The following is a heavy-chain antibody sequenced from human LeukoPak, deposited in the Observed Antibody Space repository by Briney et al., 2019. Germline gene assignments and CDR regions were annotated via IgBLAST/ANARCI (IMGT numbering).Heavy chain of an antibody. CDR3: ARDRYNGSPREDV. D-gene: IGHD1-14*01. V-gene: IGHV3-23*01. J-gene: IGHJ6*04. CDR2: FSGSGGRT. Sequence: GGSLRLSCAASGFTFSNYAMSWVRQAPGKGLECISGFSGSGGRTFYADSVKGRFTISRDNSKNTLYVQMNSLRAEDTAVYYCARDRYNGSPREDVWGKGTTVTISS. CDR1: GFTFSNYA.